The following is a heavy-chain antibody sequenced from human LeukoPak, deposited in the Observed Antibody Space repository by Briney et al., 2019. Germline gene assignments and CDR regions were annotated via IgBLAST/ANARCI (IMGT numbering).Heavy chain of an antibody. CDR1: GGSITTSSYY. CDR2: IYYTGGT. D-gene: IGHD1-20*01. Sequence: PSETLSLTCSVSGGSITTSSYYWGWIRQPPEKGLEWIGSIYYTGGTSYSPSLKSRVTISVDTSKNQFSLKLSSVTAADTAVYYCATKFTNSKIDYWGQGTLVTVSS. CDR3: ATKFTNSKIDY. V-gene: IGHV4-39*01. J-gene: IGHJ4*02.